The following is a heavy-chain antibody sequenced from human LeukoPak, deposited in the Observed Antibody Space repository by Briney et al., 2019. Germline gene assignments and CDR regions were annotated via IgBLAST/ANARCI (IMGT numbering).Heavy chain of an antibody. D-gene: IGHD3-22*01. V-gene: IGHV3-23*01. CDR2: TSGNGGST. CDR3: AKDWGRKYYYDSSGYYRFDY. CDR1: GFTFSSYA. Sequence: PGGSLRLSCAASGFTFSSYALNWVRQAPRKGLERVSATSGNGGSTYYAGSVKGRFTISRDNSKNTLYLQMNSLRDEDTAVYYCAKDWGRKYYYDSSGYYRFDYWGQGTLVTVSS. J-gene: IGHJ4*02.